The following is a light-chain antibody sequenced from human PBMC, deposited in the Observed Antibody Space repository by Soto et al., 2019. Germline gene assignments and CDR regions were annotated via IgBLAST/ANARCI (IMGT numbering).Light chain of an antibody. V-gene: IGKV1-27*01. J-gene: IGKJ3*01. Sequence: DIQMTQSPTSLSASVGDRVTITCRASQGIRNFVAWYQQKPGKAPKLLIYAASTLQSGVPSRFSGSGSGTGVTVTINCLQPEDVATYSCQKYSSVPVFGPGTKVEIK. CDR1: QGIRNF. CDR2: AAS. CDR3: QKYSSVPV.